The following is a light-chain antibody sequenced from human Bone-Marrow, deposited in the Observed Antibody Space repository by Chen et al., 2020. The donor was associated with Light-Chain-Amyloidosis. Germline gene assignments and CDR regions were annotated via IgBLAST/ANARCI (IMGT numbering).Light chain of an antibody. Sequence: EIVMTQSPATLSVSPGERVTLSCRASQSVSSRLAWYQQKPGQAPRLLIYDASTSATAIPDRFSVSGSGTEFTLTISGLLSENFAVYYWQQDSKWTPKTFGPGTKVDI. CDR3: QQDSKWTPKT. CDR1: QSVSSR. V-gene: IGKV3-15*01. CDR2: DAS. J-gene: IGKJ3*01.